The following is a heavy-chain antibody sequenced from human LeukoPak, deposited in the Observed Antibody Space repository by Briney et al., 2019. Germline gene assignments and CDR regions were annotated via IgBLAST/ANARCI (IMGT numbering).Heavy chain of an antibody. CDR3: LVAVVIEDDY. J-gene: IGHJ4*02. V-gene: IGHV4-39*01. Sequence: PSETLSLTCTVSGGSISSSSYYWGWIRQPPGKGLEWIGSIYYSGSTYYNPSLKSRVTISVDTSKNQFSLKLSSVTAADTAVYYCLVAVVIEDDYWGQGTLVAVSS. CDR1: GGSISSSSYY. CDR2: IYYSGST. D-gene: IGHD2-21*01.